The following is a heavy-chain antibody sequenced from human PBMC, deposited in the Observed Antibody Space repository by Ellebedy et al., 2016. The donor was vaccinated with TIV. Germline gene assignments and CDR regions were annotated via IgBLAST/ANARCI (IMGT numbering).Heavy chain of an antibody. J-gene: IGHJ4*02. Sequence: ASLKVSCXASAYTFTSYAMHWVLQAPGQRLEWMGWINAGNGNTKYSQKFQGSVTITRDTSASTAYMELSSLRSEDTAVYYCARWGYCSGGSCYYALDYWGQGTLVTVSS. CDR3: ARWGYCSGGSCYYALDY. D-gene: IGHD2-15*01. CDR2: INAGNGNT. CDR1: AYTFTSYA. V-gene: IGHV1-3*01.